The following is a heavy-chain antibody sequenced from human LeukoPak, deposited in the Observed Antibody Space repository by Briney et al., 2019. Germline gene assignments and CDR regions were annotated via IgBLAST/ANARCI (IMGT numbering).Heavy chain of an antibody. CDR3: ARLTEGATLDY. D-gene: IGHD1-26*01. CDR1: GGSISSSSCY. CDR2: IYHSGST. J-gene: IGHJ4*02. Sequence: SETLSLTCTVSGGSISSSSCYWGWIRQPPGKGLEWIGGIYHSGSTYYNPSLKSRVTISVDTSKNQFSLKLSSVTAADTAVYYCARLTEGATLDYWGQGTLVTVSS. V-gene: IGHV4-39*07.